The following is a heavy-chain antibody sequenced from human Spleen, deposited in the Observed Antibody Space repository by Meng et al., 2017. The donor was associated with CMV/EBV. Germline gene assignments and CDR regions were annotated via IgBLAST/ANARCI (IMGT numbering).Heavy chain of an antibody. CDR1: ISSPNLY. D-gene: IGHD2-15*01. J-gene: IGHJ5*02. CDR2: ISCSGNT. Sequence: ISSPNLYRTCVRQPPGKGLEWIGYISCSGNTYYNPALKSRLTISVDTSKNQLSLRLDSVTAADTAMYYCARGEYCSAGSCYSFPWFGPWGQGTLVTVSS. V-gene: IGHV4-30-4*01. CDR3: ARGEYCSAGSCYSFPWFGP.